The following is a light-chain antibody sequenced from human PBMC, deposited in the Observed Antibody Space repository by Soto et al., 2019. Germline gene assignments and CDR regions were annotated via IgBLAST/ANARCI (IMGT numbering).Light chain of an antibody. J-gene: IGKJ5*01. Sequence: DIQMTQSPSSLSASVGDRVTITCRARQGISNYLAWYQQKPGKVPKLLIYDASTLQSGVPSRFSGSGSGTDLTLTISSLQPEDVATYYCQTYTSAHTFGQGTRLEI. CDR2: DAS. CDR1: QGISNY. CDR3: QTYTSAHT. V-gene: IGKV1-27*01.